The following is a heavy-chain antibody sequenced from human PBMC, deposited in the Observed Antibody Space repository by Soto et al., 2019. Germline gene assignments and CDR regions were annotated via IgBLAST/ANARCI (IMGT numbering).Heavy chain of an antibody. CDR3: AKERLHPTVTTPLYFDY. D-gene: IGHD4-17*01. J-gene: IGHJ4*02. CDR1: GFTFSSYA. CDR2: ISGSGGST. Sequence: GGSLRLSCAASGFTFSSYAMSWVRQAPGKGLEWVSAISGSGGSTYYADSVKGRFTISRDNSKNTLYLQMNSLRAEDTAVYYCAKERLHPTVTTPLYFDYWGQGTLVTVSS. V-gene: IGHV3-23*01.